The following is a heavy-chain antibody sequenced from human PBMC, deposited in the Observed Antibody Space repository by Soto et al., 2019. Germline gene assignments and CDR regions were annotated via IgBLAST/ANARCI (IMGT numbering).Heavy chain of an antibody. D-gene: IGHD3-22*01. CDR1: GYTFTNYG. J-gene: IGHJ6*02. V-gene: IGHV1-18*04. Sequence: QVQLVESGAEVKKPGASVKVSCKASGYTFTNYGISWVRQAPGQGLEWMGWISGYKGNTKYAQKFQGRVTMTTDTPTNTAYMELRSLRSDNTAVYYCARDREYYYDSSGNYYYHYSMDVWGQGTTVTVS. CDR2: ISGYKGNT. CDR3: ARDREYYYDSSGNYYYHYSMDV.